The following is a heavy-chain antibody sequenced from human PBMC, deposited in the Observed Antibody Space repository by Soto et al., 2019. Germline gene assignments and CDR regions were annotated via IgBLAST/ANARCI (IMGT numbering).Heavy chain of an antibody. CDR2: IIPIFGTA. V-gene: IGHV1-69*13. CDR3: ASTRYYYDSSGYYYVGWSDP. Sequence: SVKVSCKASGGTFSSYAISWVRQAPGQGLEWMGGIIPIFGTANYAQKFQGRVTITADESTSTAYMELSSLRSEDTAVYYCASTRYYYDSSGYYYVGWSDPWGQGTLVTASS. CDR1: GGTFSSYA. D-gene: IGHD3-22*01. J-gene: IGHJ5*02.